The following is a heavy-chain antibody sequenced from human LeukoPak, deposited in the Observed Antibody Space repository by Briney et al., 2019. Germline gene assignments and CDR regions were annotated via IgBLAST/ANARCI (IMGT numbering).Heavy chain of an antibody. J-gene: IGHJ4*02. CDR3: AKDISVTTYDY. Sequence: GGSLRLSCAASGFRLSTYWMSWVRQAPGKGLEWVSAISGSGGSTYYADSVKGRFTISRDNSKNTLYLQMNSLRAEDTAVYYCAKDISVTTYDYWGQGTLVTVSS. D-gene: IGHD4-17*01. CDR2: ISGSGGST. CDR1: GFRLSTYW. V-gene: IGHV3-23*01.